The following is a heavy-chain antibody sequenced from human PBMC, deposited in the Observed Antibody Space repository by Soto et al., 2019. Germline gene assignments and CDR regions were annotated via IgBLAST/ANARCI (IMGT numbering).Heavy chain of an antibody. CDR3: AIVVVPAAITGWDYYYYGMDV. CDR2: IDPSDSYT. CDR1: GYSFTSYW. Sequence: LGESLKISCKGSGYSFTSYWISWVRQMPGKGLEWMGRIDPSDSYTNYSPSFQGHVTISADKSISTAYLQWSSLKASDTAMYYCAIVVVPAAITGWDYYYYGMDVWGQGTTVTVSS. D-gene: IGHD2-2*02. V-gene: IGHV5-10-1*01. J-gene: IGHJ6*02.